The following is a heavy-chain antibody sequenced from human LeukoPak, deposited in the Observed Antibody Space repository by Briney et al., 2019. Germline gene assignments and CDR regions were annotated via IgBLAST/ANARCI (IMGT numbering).Heavy chain of an antibody. Sequence: PGGSLRLSCAASGFTFSSYGMHWVRQAPGKGLEWEAVISYDGSNKYYADSVKGRFTISRDNSKNTLYLQMNSLRAEDTAVYYCAKDDYDILTGYSFDYWGQGTLVTVSS. CDR2: ISYDGSNK. CDR3: AKDDYDILTGYSFDY. J-gene: IGHJ4*02. V-gene: IGHV3-30*18. CDR1: GFTFSSYG. D-gene: IGHD3-9*01.